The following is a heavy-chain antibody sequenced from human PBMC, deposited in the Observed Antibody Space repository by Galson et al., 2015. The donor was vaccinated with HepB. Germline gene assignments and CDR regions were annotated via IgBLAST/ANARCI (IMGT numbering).Heavy chain of an antibody. Sequence: SLRLSCAASGFTFSSYSMNWVRQAPGKGLEWVSYISSSSSTIYYADSVKGRFTISRDNAKNSLYLQMNSLRAEDTAVYYCARDQEEDRVYYGSGSYYDAFDIWGQGTMVTVSS. CDR3: ARDQEEDRVYYGSGSYYDAFDI. CDR2: ISSSSSTI. D-gene: IGHD3-10*01. CDR1: GFTFSSYS. J-gene: IGHJ3*02. V-gene: IGHV3-48*01.